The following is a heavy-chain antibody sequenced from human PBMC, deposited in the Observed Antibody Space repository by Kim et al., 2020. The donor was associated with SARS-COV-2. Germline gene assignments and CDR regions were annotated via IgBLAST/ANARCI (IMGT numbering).Heavy chain of an antibody. J-gene: IGHJ4*02. D-gene: IGHD3-22*01. V-gene: IGHV1-24*01. Sequence: ASVKVSCKVSGYTLTELSMHWVRQAPGKGLEWMGGFDPEDGETIYAQKFQGRVTMTEDTSTDTAYMELSSLRSEDTAVYYCATDSGTRPYYYDSSGYYPTLPFDYWGQGTLVTVSS. CDR2: FDPEDGET. CDR1: GYTLTELS. CDR3: ATDSGTRPYYYDSSGYYPTLPFDY.